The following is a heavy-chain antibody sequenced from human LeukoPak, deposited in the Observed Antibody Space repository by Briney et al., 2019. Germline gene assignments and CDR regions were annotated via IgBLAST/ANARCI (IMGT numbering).Heavy chain of an antibody. D-gene: IGHD3-3*01. CDR3: ASLEWLESYDY. CDR2: INSDGSST. Sequence: PGGSLRLSCAASGFTFSSYWMHWVHQAPGKGLVWVSRINSDGSSTSYADPVKGRFTISRDNAKNTLYLQMNSLRAEDTAVYYCASLEWLESYDYWGQGTLVTVSS. V-gene: IGHV3-74*01. CDR1: GFTFSSYW. J-gene: IGHJ4*02.